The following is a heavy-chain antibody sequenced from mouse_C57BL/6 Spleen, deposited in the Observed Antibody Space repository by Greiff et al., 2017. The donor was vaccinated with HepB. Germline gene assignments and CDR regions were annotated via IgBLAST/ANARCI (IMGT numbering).Heavy chain of an antibody. D-gene: IGHD1-1*01. CDR1: GYTFTSYW. CDR3: AIITTVVADWYFDV. V-gene: IGHV1-64*01. Sequence: QVQLQQPGAELVKPGASVKLSCKASGYTFTSYWMHWVKQRPGQGLEWIGMIHPNSGSTNYNEKFKSKATLTVDKSSITSYMQLSSLTSEDSAVYYCAIITTVVADWYFDVWGTGTTVTVSS. CDR2: IHPNSGST. J-gene: IGHJ1*03.